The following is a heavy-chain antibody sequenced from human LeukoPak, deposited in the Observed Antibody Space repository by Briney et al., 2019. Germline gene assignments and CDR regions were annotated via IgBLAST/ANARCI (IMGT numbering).Heavy chain of an antibody. J-gene: IGHJ4*02. CDR3: ARTLVEVPGHSDLFDF. Sequence: GGSLRLSCSVSGFSLSVYSMDWVRQAPGKGLERVANMNPDGSATYYLDSVKGRFTISRDNAKTSVYLQMNSLRPDDTAVYYCARTLVEVPGHSDLFDFWGQGTLVTVSS. V-gene: IGHV3-7*01. D-gene: IGHD2-2*01. CDR2: MNPDGSAT. CDR1: GFSLSVYS.